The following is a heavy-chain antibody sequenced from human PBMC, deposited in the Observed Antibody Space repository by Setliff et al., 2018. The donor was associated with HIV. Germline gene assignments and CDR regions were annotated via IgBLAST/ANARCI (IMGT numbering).Heavy chain of an antibody. J-gene: IGHJ4*02. CDR1: GSTFITYH. V-gene: IGHV1-46*01. Sequence: ASVKVSCKASGSTFITYHVHWVRQAPGQGLEWMGIINPNTGSTSYAQKFQGRVTMTWDTSSGTVYMDLNNPKSEDTAVYYCAEVTCSPDSCFLDYWGQGTLVTVSS. CDR2: INPNTGST. CDR3: AEVTCSPDSCFLDY. D-gene: IGHD2-15*01.